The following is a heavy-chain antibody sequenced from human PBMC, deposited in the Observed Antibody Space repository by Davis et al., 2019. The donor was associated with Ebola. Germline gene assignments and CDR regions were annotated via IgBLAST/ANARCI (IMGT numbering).Heavy chain of an antibody. CDR1: GFTFSSYG. CDR2: IWYDGSNK. Sequence: PGGSLRLSCAASGFTFSSYGMHWVRQAPGKGLEWVAVIWYDGSNKYYADSGKGRFTISRDNSKNTLYLQMNSLRAEDTAVYYCARSDDYSNTPETYYYYYYGMDVWGQGTTVTVSS. D-gene: IGHD4-11*01. V-gene: IGHV3-33*01. J-gene: IGHJ6*02. CDR3: ARSDDYSNTPETYYYYYYGMDV.